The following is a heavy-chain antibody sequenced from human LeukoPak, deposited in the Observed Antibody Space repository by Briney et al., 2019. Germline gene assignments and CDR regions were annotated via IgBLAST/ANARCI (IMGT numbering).Heavy chain of an antibody. CDR1: GYTFTSYA. J-gene: IGHJ6*03. Sequence: ASVKVSCKASGYTFTSYAMNWVRQAPGQGLEWMGWINTNTGNPTYAQGFTGRFVFSLDTSVSTAYLQISSLKAEDTAVYYCARPYSYGPSYYYYYMDVWGKGTTVTVSS. CDR3: ARPYSYGPSYYYYYMDV. V-gene: IGHV7-4-1*02. D-gene: IGHD5-18*01. CDR2: INTNTGNP.